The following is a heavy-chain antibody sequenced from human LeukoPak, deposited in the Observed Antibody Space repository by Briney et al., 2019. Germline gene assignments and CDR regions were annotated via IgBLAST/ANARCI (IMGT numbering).Heavy chain of an antibody. CDR2: ISYDGSNK. CDR1: GFTFSSYG. CDR3: AREYWDYFDY. J-gene: IGHJ4*02. Sequence: GGSLRLSCAASGFTFSSYGMHWVRQAPGKGLEWVAVISYDGSNKYYADSVKGRFTISRDNSKNTLYLQMNSLRAEDTAVYYCAREYWDYFDYWGQGTLVTVSS. D-gene: IGHD2-8*02. V-gene: IGHV3-30*03.